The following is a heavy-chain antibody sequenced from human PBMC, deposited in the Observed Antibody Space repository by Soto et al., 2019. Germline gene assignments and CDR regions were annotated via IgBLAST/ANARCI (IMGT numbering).Heavy chain of an antibody. CDR1: VYSFTSYC. CDR2: IYPGDSDT. J-gene: IGHJ4*02. Sequence: PGESLKISCKGSVYSFTSYCIGWVRQMPGKGLEWMWIIYPGDSDTRYSPSFQGQVTISADKSISTAYLQWSSLKASDTAMYYCARQSGIVGYSYGPPYYFDYWGQGTLVNVSS. D-gene: IGHD5-18*01. V-gene: IGHV5-51*01. CDR3: ARQSGIVGYSYGPPYYFDY.